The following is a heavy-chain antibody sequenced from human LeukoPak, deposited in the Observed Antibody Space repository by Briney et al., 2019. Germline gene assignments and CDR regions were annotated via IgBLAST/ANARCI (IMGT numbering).Heavy chain of an antibody. CDR2: ISSSSSYI. V-gene: IGHV3-21*01. Sequence: NPGGTLRLSCAASGFTFSSYGMSWVRQAPGKGLEWVSSISSSSSYIYYADSVKGRFTISRDNSKNTLYLQMNSLRAEDTAVYYCAKRGYCRGGTCFSHDAFDIWGQRTMVTVSS. CDR1: GFTFSSYG. D-gene: IGHD2-15*01. J-gene: IGHJ3*02. CDR3: AKRGYCRGGTCFSHDAFDI.